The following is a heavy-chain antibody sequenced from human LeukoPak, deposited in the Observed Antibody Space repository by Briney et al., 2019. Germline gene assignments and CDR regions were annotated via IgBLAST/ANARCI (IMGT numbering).Heavy chain of an antibody. D-gene: IGHD1-1*01. V-gene: IGHV4-4*07. CDR2: IYTSGST. Sequence: SETLSLTCTVSGGSIRSYYWSWIRQPAGKGLEWIGRIYTSGSTNYNPSLKSRVTMSVDTSKNQFSLKLSSVTAADTAVYYCARDRLERLANWFDPWGQGTLVTVSS. CDR3: ARDRLERLANWFDP. J-gene: IGHJ5*02. CDR1: GGSIRSYY.